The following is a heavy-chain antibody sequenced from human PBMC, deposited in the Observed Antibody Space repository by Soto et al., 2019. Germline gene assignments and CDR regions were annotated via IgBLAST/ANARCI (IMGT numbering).Heavy chain of an antibody. Sequence: SETLSLTCTVSGGSISSSSYYWGWIRQPPGKGLEWIGSIYYSGSTYYNPSLKSRVTISVDTSKNQFSLKLSSVTAADTAVYYCARLIWYYDSSGYYYFDYWGQGTLVTVSS. V-gene: IGHV4-39*01. CDR2: IYYSGST. J-gene: IGHJ4*02. CDR3: ARLIWYYDSSGYYYFDY. D-gene: IGHD3-22*01. CDR1: GGSISSSSYY.